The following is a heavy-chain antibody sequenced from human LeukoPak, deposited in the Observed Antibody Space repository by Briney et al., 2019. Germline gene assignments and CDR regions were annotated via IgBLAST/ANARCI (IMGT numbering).Heavy chain of an antibody. CDR3: ARGAIYYERSGYYRPLDY. CDR2: IYPDDAET. D-gene: IGHD3-22*01. V-gene: IGHV5-51*01. Sequence: GESLKISCKGSGYSFIRNWIGWVRQMPGKGLEWMGIIYPDDAETIYSPSFQGQVTISADESISTAYLQWSSLKASDTAIYYCARGAIYYERSGYYRPLDYWGQGTLVTVSS. J-gene: IGHJ4*02. CDR1: GYSFIRNW.